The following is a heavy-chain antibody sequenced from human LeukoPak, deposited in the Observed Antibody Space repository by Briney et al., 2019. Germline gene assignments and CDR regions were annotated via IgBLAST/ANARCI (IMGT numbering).Heavy chain of an antibody. D-gene: IGHD4-23*01. V-gene: IGHV2-70*11. J-gene: IGHJ4*02. CDR1: GFSLGTSGMC. CDR2: IDWDDDK. CDR3: ARMYYGGNAGRFDY. Sequence: SGPTLVNPTQTLTLTCTFSGFSLGTSGMCVSWIRQPPGKALEWLARIDWDDDKYYSTSLKTRLTISKDTSKNQVVLTMTNMDPVDTATYYCARMYYGGNAGRFDYWGQGTLVTVSS.